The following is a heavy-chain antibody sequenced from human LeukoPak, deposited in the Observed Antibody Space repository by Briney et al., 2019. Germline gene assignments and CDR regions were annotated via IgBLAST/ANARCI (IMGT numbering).Heavy chain of an antibody. V-gene: IGHV4-61*02. Sequence: SETLSLTCTVSGGSISSGSYYWSWIRQPAGKGLEWIGRIYTSGSTNYNPSLKSRVTISVDTSKNQFSLKLSSVTAADTAVYYRARGREYCSSTSCYAGGWFDPWGRGTLVTVSS. J-gene: IGHJ5*02. CDR3: ARGREYCSSTSCYAGGWFDP. CDR2: IYTSGST. CDR1: GGSISSGSYY. D-gene: IGHD2-2*01.